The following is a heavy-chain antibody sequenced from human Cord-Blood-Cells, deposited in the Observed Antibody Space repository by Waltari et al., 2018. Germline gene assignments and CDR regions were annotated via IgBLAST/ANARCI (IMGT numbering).Heavy chain of an antibody. V-gene: IGHV4-59*11. J-gene: IGHJ3*02. CDR2: IYYSGST. CDR3: ARGKTAYDAFDI. D-gene: IGHD1-1*01. CDR1: GGPIRAHD. Sequence: QVQLQESGPGLGKPSQTLSLTCTVSGGPIRAHDCSWIRQSPGKGLEWIGYIYYSGSTNYNPSLKSRVTISVDTSKHQFSLKLSSVTAADTAVYYWARGKTAYDAFDIWGQGTMVTVSS.